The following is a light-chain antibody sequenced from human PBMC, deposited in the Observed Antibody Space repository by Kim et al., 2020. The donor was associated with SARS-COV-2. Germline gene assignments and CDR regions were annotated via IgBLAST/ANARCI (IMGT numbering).Light chain of an antibody. V-gene: IGLV2-14*04. CDR1: SSDVGGYNY. Sequence: GQSFTISCTGPSSDVGGYNYVSWYQQHPGKAPKLMIYDVNKWPSGVSNRFSGSKSGNTASLTISGLQAEDEAEYYCSSYRNTNTWVFGGGTKLTVL. CDR3: SSYRNTNTWV. CDR2: DVN. J-gene: IGLJ3*02.